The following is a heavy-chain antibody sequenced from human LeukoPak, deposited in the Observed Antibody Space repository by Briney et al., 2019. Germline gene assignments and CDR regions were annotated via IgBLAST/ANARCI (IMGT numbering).Heavy chain of an antibody. V-gene: IGHV4-4*07. CDR3: ASSMVRGVGGRFFDY. D-gene: IGHD3-10*01. CDR1: GGSISSYY. J-gene: IGHJ4*02. CDR2: IYTSGST. Sequence: TSSETLSLTCTGSGGSISSYYWSWIRQPAGKGLEWIGRIYTSGSTNYNPSLKSRVTMSVDTSKNQFSLKLSSVTAADTAVYYCASSMVRGVGGRFFDYWGQGTLVTVSS.